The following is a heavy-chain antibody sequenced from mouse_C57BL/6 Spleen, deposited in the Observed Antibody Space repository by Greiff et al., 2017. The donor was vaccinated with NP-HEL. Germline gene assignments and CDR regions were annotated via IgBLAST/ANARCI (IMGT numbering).Heavy chain of an antibody. J-gene: IGHJ2*01. CDR1: GYTFTSYW. Sequence: QVQLQQPGAELVKPGASVKLSCKASGYTFTSYWMQWVKQRPGQGLEWIGEIDPSDSYTNYNQKFKGKATLTVDTSSSTAYMQLSSLTSEDSAVYYCARRITTVVAVDYWGQGTTVTVSS. V-gene: IGHV1-50*01. CDR3: ARRITTVVAVDY. D-gene: IGHD1-1*01. CDR2: IDPSDSYT.